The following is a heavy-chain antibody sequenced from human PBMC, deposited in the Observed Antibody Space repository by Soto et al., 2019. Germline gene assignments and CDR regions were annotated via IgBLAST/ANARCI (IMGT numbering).Heavy chain of an antibody. CDR2: INEDGSHI. V-gene: IGHV3-74*01. D-gene: IGHD3-10*01. Sequence: EAQLVESGGGLVQPGGSPRLSCAASGFTFRSYRMHWVRQAPGMGLVWVSRINEDGSHINYADSVKGRFTISRDNAKNTLYLQMDSLRAEDTAVYYCTRDIGGSGSYWGQGTLVTVSS. CDR3: TRDIGGSGSY. J-gene: IGHJ4*02. CDR1: GFTFRSYR.